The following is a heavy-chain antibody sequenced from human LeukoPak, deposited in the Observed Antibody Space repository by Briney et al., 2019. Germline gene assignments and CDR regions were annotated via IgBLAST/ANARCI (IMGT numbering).Heavy chain of an antibody. D-gene: IGHD6-19*01. CDR2: IIPIFGTA. J-gene: IGHJ4*02. CDR3: ARGGGLQYPGIAVAGPFDY. V-gene: IGHV1-69*06. CDR1: GGTFSSYA. Sequence: SVKVSCKASGGTFSSYAISWVRQAPGQGPEWMGGIIPIFGTANYAQKFQGRVTITADKSTSTAYMELSSLRSEDTAVYYCARGGGLQYPGIAVAGPFDYWGQGTLVTVSS.